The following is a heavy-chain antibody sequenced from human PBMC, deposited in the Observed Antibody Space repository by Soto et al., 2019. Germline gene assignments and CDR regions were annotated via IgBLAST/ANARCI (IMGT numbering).Heavy chain of an antibody. Sequence: QVQLQESGPGLVKPSQTLSLTCTVSGGSIRSGGYYWSWIRQHPGKGLEWIGHIHYGGSTSYNASPRRRVATSVGTSKTQFSLRLSSVTVADTAVYFWARDRGLEADGDHFRFCYYMDVWGIGTTVTVSS. CDR3: ARDRGLEADGDHFRFCYYMDV. CDR1: GGSIRSGGYY. J-gene: IGHJ6*03. CDR2: IHYGGST. D-gene: IGHD3-10*01. V-gene: IGHV4-31*03.